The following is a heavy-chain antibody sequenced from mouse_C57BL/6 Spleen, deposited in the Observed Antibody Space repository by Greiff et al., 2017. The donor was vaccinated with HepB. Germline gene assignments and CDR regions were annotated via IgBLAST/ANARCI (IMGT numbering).Heavy chain of an antibody. V-gene: IGHV1-81*01. CDR3: ARSDWDRDY. J-gene: IGHJ2*01. D-gene: IGHD4-1*01. Sequence: VQLQQSGAELARPGASVKLSCKASGYTFTSYGISWVKQRTGQGLEWIGEIYPRSGNTYYNEKFKGKATLPADKSSSTAYMELRSLTSEDSAVYFCARSDWDRDYWGQGTTLTVSS. CDR1: GYTFTSYG. CDR2: IYPRSGNT.